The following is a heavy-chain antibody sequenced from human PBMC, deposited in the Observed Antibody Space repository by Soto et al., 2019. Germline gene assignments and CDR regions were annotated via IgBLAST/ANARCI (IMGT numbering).Heavy chain of an antibody. D-gene: IGHD5-12*01. Sequence: QVHLVESGGGVVQPGGSLRLSCVASGLAFSSQGMHWARQAPGQGLEWVAVIRNEGYTTHHAHPVKGRLTNSRDNSSNTRYLQSDSLIVDDTAIYYCARYPSGLDLASFQHWGRGPLVTVSS. V-gene: IGHV3-33*01. CDR3: ARYPSGLDLASFQH. J-gene: IGHJ1*01. CDR2: IRNEGYTT. CDR1: GLAFSSQG.